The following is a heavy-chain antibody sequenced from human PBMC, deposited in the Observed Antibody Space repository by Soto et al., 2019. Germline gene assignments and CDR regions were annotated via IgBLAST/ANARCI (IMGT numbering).Heavy chain of an antibody. CDR3: ARDRFGDIDY. CDR2: ISSDESSI. Sequence: EVQLVESGGGLVQPGGSLRLSCAASGFTFSNYWMHWVRQAPGKGLVWVSRISSDESSISYVDSVKGRFTVSRDNARNTLYLQMNSLRAEDTAVYHCARDRFGDIDYWGQGTLVTVSS. D-gene: IGHD4-17*01. J-gene: IGHJ4*02. CDR1: GFTFSNYW. V-gene: IGHV3-74*01.